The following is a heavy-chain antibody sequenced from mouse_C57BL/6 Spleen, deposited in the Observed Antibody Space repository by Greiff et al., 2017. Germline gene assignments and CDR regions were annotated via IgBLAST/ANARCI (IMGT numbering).Heavy chain of an antibody. CDR1: GYTFTSYW. V-gene: IGHV1-59*01. CDR3: ARKGAAQARGVDY. J-gene: IGHJ4*01. D-gene: IGHD3-2*02. Sequence: QVQLQQPGAELVRPGTSVKLSCKASGYTFTSYWMHWVKQRPGQGLEWIGVIDPSDSYTNSNQTFKGKATLTVDTSSSPAYMQLSSLTSEDSAVYYCARKGAAQARGVDYWGQGTSVTVSS. CDR2: IDPSDSYT.